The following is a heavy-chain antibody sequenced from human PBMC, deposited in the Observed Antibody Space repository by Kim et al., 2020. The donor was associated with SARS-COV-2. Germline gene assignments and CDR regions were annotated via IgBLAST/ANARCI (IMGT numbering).Heavy chain of an antibody. D-gene: IGHD6-13*01. CDR2: IYYSGST. J-gene: IGHJ4*02. CDR1: GGSVSSGSYY. Sequence: SETLSLTCTVSGGSVSSGSYYWSWIRQPPGKGLEWIGYIYYSGSTNYNPSLKSRVTISVDTSKNQFSLKLSSVTAADTAVYYCARGVHSSSWFDYFDYWGQGTLVTVSS. V-gene: IGHV4-61*01. CDR3: ARGVHSSSWFDYFDY.